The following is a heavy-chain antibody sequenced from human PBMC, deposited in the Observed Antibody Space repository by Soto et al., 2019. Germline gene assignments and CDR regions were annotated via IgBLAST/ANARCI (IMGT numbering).Heavy chain of an antibody. Sequence: QVQLVQSGAEVKKPGASVKVSCKASGYTFTSYGISWVRQAPGQGLEWMGWISAYNGNTNYAQKLQGRVTMTTDTSTSTAYMELRSLRSDDTAVYYCAREGYCSSTSCYTRFWFDPWGQGTLVTVSS. CDR1: GYTFTSYG. V-gene: IGHV1-18*01. J-gene: IGHJ5*02. CDR2: ISAYNGNT. CDR3: AREGYCSSTSCYTRFWFDP. D-gene: IGHD2-2*02.